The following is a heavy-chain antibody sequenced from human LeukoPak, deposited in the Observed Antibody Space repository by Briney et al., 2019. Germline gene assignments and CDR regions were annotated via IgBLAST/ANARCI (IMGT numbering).Heavy chain of an antibody. CDR2: ISGGGAGT. CDR3: AKDFVRYNIQFDY. CDR1: GLSFSFYA. J-gene: IGHJ4*02. V-gene: IGHV3-23*01. D-gene: IGHD1-1*01. Sequence: GGSLRLSCAASGLSFSFYAMSWVRQAPGKGLEWVSSISGGGAGTYYADSVRGRFTISRDNSKNTLYLQMNSLRAEDTALYYCAKDFVRYNIQFDYWGQGALVTVSS.